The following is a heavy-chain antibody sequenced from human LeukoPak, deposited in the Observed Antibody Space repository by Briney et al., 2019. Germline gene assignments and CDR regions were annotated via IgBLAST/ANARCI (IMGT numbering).Heavy chain of an antibody. D-gene: IGHD2-15*01. CDR3: AKDRTDCSGGSCYSADAFDI. J-gene: IGHJ3*02. V-gene: IGHV3-23*01. CDR2: ISGRGGST. CDR1: GFTYSSYA. Sequence: GGSLRLSCAASGFTYSSYAMSWVRQAPGKGLEWVSAISGRGGSTYYADSVKGRFTISRDDSKNTLYLQMNSLRAEDTAVYYCAKDRTDCSGGSCYSADAFDIWGQGTMVTVSS.